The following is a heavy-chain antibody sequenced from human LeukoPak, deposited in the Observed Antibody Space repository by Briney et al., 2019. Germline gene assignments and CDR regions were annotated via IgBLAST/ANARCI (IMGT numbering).Heavy chain of an antibody. D-gene: IGHD2-21*02. CDR2: ISYDGSNK. J-gene: IGHJ4*02. V-gene: IGHV3-30*18. CDR1: GFTFSSYG. CDR3: AKETGDYYFDY. Sequence: GGSLRLSCAASGFTFSSYGMHWVRQAPGKGLEWVAVISYDGSNKYYADSVKGRFTISRDNSKNTLYLQMNSLRAEDTAAYYCAKETGDYYFDYWGQGTLVTVSS.